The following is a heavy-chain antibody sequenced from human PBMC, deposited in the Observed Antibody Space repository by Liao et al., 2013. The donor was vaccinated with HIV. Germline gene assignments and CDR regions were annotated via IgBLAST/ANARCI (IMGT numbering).Heavy chain of an antibody. Sequence: QVQLQESGPGLVKPSETLSLTCTVSGGSISSYYWSWIRQPAGKGLEWIGRIYPSGSTNYNPSLKSRVTMSVDTSRNQFSLKLSSVTAADTAVYYCAREGFWSGYSSYYYYYYYMDVWGKGTTVTVSS. V-gene: IGHV4-4*07. CDR2: IYPSGST. J-gene: IGHJ6*03. D-gene: IGHD3-3*01. CDR1: GGSISSYY. CDR3: AREGFWSGYSSYYYYYYYMDV.